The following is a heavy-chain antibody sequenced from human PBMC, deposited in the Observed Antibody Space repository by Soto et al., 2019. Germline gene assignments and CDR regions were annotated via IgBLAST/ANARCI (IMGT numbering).Heavy chain of an antibody. Sequence: GESLKISCKGSGYSFAGYWISWVRQMPGKGLEWMGRIDPSDSYTNYSPSFQGHVTISADKSISTAYLQWSSLKASDTAMYYCARQNGYCSSTSCYGWFDPWGQGTLVTVSS. V-gene: IGHV5-10-1*01. J-gene: IGHJ5*02. CDR1: GYSFAGYW. CDR3: ARQNGYCSSTSCYGWFDP. CDR2: IDPSDSYT. D-gene: IGHD2-2*03.